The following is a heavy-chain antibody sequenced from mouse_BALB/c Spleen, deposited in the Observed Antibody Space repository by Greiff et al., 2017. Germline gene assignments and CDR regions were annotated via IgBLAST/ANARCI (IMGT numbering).Heavy chain of an antibody. CDR3: ARDYYGSSYPYAMDY. CDR1: GFSLTSYG. D-gene: IGHD1-1*01. V-gene: IGHV2-9*02. CDR2: IWAGGST. Sequence: QVQLQQSGPGLVAPSQSLSITCTVSGFSLTSYGVHWVRQPPGKGLEWLGVIWAGGSTNYNSALMSRLSISKDNSKSQVFLKMNSLQTDDTAMYYCARDYYGSSYPYAMDYWGQGTSVTVSS. J-gene: IGHJ4*01.